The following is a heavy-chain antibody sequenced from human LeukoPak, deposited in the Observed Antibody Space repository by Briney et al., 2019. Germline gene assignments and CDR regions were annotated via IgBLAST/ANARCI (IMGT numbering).Heavy chain of an antibody. V-gene: IGHV3-30*04. D-gene: IGHD3-22*01. CDR3: ARDRNYYDSSGLWGEAYYFDY. CDR1: GFTFSSYA. CDR2: ISYDGSNK. J-gene: IGHJ4*02. Sequence: GSLRLSCAASGFTFSSYAMHWVRQAPGKGLEWVAVISYDGSNKYYADSVKGRFTISRDNSKNTLYLQMNSLRAEDTAVYYCARDRNYYDSSGLWGEAYYFDYWGQGTLVTVSS.